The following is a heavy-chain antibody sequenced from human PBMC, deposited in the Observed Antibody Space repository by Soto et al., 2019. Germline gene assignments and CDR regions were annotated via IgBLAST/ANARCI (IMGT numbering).Heavy chain of an antibody. Sequence: PGESLKISCKGSGYSFTGYWITWVRQMPGKGLEWMGRIDPSDSYTNYSPSFQGHVTISAAKSISTAYLQWGSLKASDTAIYYCARQSYSSDSRANYQYYFDSWGHGTLVTVSS. CDR2: IDPSDSYT. J-gene: IGHJ4*01. V-gene: IGHV5-10-1*01. D-gene: IGHD3-22*01. CDR1: GYSFTGYW. CDR3: ARQSYSSDSRANYQYYFDS.